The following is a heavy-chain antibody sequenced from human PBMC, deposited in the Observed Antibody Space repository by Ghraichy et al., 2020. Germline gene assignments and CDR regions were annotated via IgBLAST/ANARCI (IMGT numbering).Heavy chain of an antibody. D-gene: IGHD3-3*01. Sequence: GGSLRLSCAASGFTFSNNGMHWVRQAPGKGLEWVAVIWYDGSNKYYADSVKGRFTISRDNSKNTVYLQMNSLRAEDTAVYYCARLWSGYYLDSWGQGTLVTVSS. CDR2: IWYDGSNK. V-gene: IGHV3-33*01. CDR1: GFTFSNNG. CDR3: ARLWSGYYLDS. J-gene: IGHJ4*02.